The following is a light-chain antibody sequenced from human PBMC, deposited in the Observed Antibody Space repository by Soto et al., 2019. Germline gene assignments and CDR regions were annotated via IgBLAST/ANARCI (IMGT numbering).Light chain of an antibody. J-gene: IGKJ5*01. Sequence: EIVLTQSPGTLSLSPGERATLSCRASQSVSSSYLAWYQQKPGQAPRLLIYGASSRATGIQDRFSGSGSGTDFTLTISRLEPEDFAVYYCQQYGSSPWITFGQGTRLEIK. V-gene: IGKV3-20*01. CDR3: QQYGSSPWIT. CDR1: QSVSSSY. CDR2: GAS.